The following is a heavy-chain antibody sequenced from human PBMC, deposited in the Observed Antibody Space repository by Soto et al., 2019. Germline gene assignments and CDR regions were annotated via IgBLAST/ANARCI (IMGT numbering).Heavy chain of an antibody. CDR2: INHSGST. V-gene: IGHV4-34*01. D-gene: IGHD3-3*01. Sequence: PSETLSLTCAVYGGSFSGYYWSWIRQPPGKGLEWIGEINHSGSTNYNPSLKSRVTISVDTSKNQFSLKLSSVTAADTAVHYCARADFWSGYLWGRRLGRYYMDVWGKGTTVTVSS. CDR1: GGSFSGYY. CDR3: ARADFWSGYLWGRRLGRYYMDV. J-gene: IGHJ6*03.